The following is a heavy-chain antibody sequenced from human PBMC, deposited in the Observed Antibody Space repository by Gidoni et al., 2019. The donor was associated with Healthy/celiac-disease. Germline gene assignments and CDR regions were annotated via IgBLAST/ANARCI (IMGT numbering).Heavy chain of an antibody. CDR3: AHSGILEWLLYVDWFDP. D-gene: IGHD3-3*01. CDR2: IYWNDDK. Sequence: QITLKESGPTLVKPTQTLTLTCTFSGFSLSTSGVGVGWIRQPPGKALEWLALIYWNDDKRYSPSLKSRLTITKDTSKNQVVLTMTNMDPVDTATYYCAHSGILEWLLYVDWFDPWGQGTLVTVSS. CDR1: GFSLSTSGVG. V-gene: IGHV2-5*01. J-gene: IGHJ5*02.